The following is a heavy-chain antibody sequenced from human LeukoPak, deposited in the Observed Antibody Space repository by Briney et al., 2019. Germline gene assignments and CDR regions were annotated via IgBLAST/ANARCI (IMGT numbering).Heavy chain of an antibody. V-gene: IGHV7-4-1*02. D-gene: IGHD3-3*01. CDR3: ARDFGLRFLVGMDV. CDR2: INTNTRNP. J-gene: IGHJ6*03. Sequence: GASVKVSCKASGYTFTSYAMNWVRQAPGQGLEWMGWINTNTRNPTYAQGFTGRFVFSLDTSVSTAYLQISSLKAEDTAVYYCARDFGLRFLVGMDVWGKGTTVTVSS. CDR1: GYTFTSYA.